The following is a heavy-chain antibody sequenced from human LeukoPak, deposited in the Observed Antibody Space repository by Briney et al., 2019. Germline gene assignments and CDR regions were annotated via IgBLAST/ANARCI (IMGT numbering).Heavy chain of an antibody. CDR1: GYSISSGYY. CDR2: IYHSGST. CDR3: ARAAPYDSSGYHARRSWFDP. V-gene: IGHV4-38-2*02. Sequence: SETLSLTCTVSGYSISSGYYWGWIRQPPGKGLEWIGSIYHSGSTYYNPSLKSRVTISVDTSKNQFSLKLSSVTAADTAVYYCARAAPYDSSGYHARRSWFDPWGQGTLVTVSS. J-gene: IGHJ5*02. D-gene: IGHD3-22*01.